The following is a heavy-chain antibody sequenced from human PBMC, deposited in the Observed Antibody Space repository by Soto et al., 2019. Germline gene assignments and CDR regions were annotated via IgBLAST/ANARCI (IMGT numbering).Heavy chain of an antibody. Sequence: QVQLVESGGGVVQPGRSLRLSCAASGFTFSSYAMHWVRQAPGKGLEWVAVISYDGSNKYYADSVKGRFTISRDNSKNTLYLQMNSLRAEDTAVYYCAGDSDTRIAHYYYGMDVWGQGTTVTVSS. J-gene: IGHJ6*02. D-gene: IGHD2-21*01. V-gene: IGHV3-30-3*01. CDR3: AGDSDTRIAHYYYGMDV. CDR1: GFTFSSYA. CDR2: ISYDGSNK.